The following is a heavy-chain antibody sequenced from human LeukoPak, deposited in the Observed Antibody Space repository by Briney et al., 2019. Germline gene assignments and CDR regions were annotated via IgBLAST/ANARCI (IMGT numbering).Heavy chain of an antibody. CDR2: TRNKVNSYTT. J-gene: IGHJ3*02. V-gene: IGHV3-72*01. CDR3: ARSHYQSSGYFDQDAFDI. Sequence: GGSLRLSCAAPGFTFSDHYMDWVRQAPGEGLEWVGRTRNKVNSYTTEYAASVKGRFTISRDDSKNSLYLQMNSLRTEDTAVYYCARSHYQSSGYFDQDAFDIWGQGTMVAVSS. D-gene: IGHD3-22*01. CDR1: GFTFSDHY.